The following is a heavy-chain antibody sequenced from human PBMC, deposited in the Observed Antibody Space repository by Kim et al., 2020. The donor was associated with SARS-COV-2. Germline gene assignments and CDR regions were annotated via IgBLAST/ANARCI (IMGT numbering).Heavy chain of an antibody. CDR1: GGSISSGGYY. Sequence: SETLSLTCTVSGGSISSGGYYWSWIRQHPGKGLEWIGYIYYSGSTYYNPSLKSRVTISVDTSKNQFSLKLSSVTAADTAVYYCARTYYYDSSGYYENWFDPWGQGTLVTVSS. J-gene: IGHJ5*02. V-gene: IGHV4-31*03. D-gene: IGHD3-22*01. CDR3: ARTYYYDSSGYYENWFDP. CDR2: IYYSGST.